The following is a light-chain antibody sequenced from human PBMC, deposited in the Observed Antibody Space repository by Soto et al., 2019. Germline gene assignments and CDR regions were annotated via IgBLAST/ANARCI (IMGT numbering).Light chain of an antibody. CDR2: GAS. CDR3: QQYHTWPIT. CDR1: QGICRK. J-gene: IGKJ4*01. V-gene: IGKV3-15*01. Sequence: IVMTQSPATLSVAPGERVTFSCRASQGICRKVAWYQHKPGQAPRLLISGASTGATGIPARFSGSGSGTEFTLTIGSLQSEDCAIYYCQQYHTWPITFGGGTKVEIK.